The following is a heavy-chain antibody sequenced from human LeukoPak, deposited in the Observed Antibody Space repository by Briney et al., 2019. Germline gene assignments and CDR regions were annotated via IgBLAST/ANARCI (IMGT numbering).Heavy chain of an antibody. J-gene: IGHJ5*02. CDR1: GYSISSCYY. Sequence: SETLSLTCAVSGYSISSCYYWGWIRQPPGKGLEWIGSIYHSGSTYYNPSLKSRVTISVDTSKNQFSLKLSSVTAADTAVYYCARGELVLRFLEWFTPFDPWGQGTLLTVSS. CDR3: ARGELVLRFLEWFTPFDP. CDR2: IYHSGST. V-gene: IGHV4-38-2*01. D-gene: IGHD3-3*01.